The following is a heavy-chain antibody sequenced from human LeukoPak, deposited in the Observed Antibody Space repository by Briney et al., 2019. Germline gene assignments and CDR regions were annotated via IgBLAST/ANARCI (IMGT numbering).Heavy chain of an antibody. Sequence: GGSLRLSCAASGFTVSSNYMSWVRQAPGKGLEWVSVIYSGGSTYYADSVKGRFTISRDNSKNSLYVQMNSLRAEDTAVYHCATGRSCTTCYLPDYWGQGTLVTVSS. D-gene: IGHD2-2*01. J-gene: IGHJ4*02. V-gene: IGHV3-66*01. CDR2: IYSGGST. CDR1: GFTVSSNY. CDR3: ATGRSCTTCYLPDY.